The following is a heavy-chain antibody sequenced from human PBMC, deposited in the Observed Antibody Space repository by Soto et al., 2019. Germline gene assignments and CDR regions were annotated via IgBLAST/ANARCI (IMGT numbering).Heavy chain of an antibody. Sequence: SETLSLTCAVSGGSISSGGYSWSWIRQPPGKGLEWIGYIYYSGSTYYNPSLKSRVTISVDTSKNQFSLKLSSVTAADTAVYYCARGGLGEAYYYYGMDVWGQGTTVTVSS. CDR2: IYYSGST. D-gene: IGHD3-16*01. CDR3: ARGGLGEAYYYYGMDV. V-gene: IGHV4-30-2*05. CDR1: GGSISSGGYS. J-gene: IGHJ6*02.